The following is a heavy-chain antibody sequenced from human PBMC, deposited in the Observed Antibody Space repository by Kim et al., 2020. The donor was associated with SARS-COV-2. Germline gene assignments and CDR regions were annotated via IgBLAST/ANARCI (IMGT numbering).Heavy chain of an antibody. J-gene: IGHJ4*02. D-gene: IGHD3-3*01. CDR1: GGSISSYY. CDR2: IYYSGST. Sequence: SETLSLTCTVSGGSISSYYWSWIRQPPGKGLEWIGYIYYSGSTNYNPSLKSRVTISVDTSKNQFSLKLSSVTAADTAVYYCARQGYDFWSGYYSPLDYWGQGTLVTVSS. V-gene: IGHV4-59*08. CDR3: ARQGYDFWSGYYSPLDY.